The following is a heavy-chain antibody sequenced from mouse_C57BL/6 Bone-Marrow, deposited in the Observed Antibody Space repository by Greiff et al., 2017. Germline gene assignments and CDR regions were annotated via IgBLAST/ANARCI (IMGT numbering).Heavy chain of an antibody. J-gene: IGHJ1*03. Sequence: ESGGDLVKPGASVKISCKASGYAFSSYWMTWVKQRPGKGLEWIGQIFPGDGDTNYNGKFKGKATLPADKSSSTAYMELRSLTSEDSAVYFCARWRIYYDYDGVWWYFDVWGTGTTVTVSS. V-gene: IGHV1-80*01. CDR1: GYAFSSYW. CDR3: ARWRIYYDYDGVWWYFDV. CDR2: IFPGDGDT. D-gene: IGHD2-4*01.